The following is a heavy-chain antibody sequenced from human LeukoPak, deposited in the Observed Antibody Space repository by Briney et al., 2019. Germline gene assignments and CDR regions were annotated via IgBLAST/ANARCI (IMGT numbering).Heavy chain of an antibody. CDR2: INPNSGVT. D-gene: IGHD1-26*01. CDR3: ARGGSREDAFDI. CDR1: GYTFTGYY. Sequence: GASVKVSCKASGYTFTGYYMHWVRQAPGQGLEWMGWINPNSGVTNYAQKIQGRVTMTRDTSISTAYMDLTSLRSDDTAVYYCARGGSREDAFDIWGQGTMVTDSS. J-gene: IGHJ3*02. V-gene: IGHV1-2*02.